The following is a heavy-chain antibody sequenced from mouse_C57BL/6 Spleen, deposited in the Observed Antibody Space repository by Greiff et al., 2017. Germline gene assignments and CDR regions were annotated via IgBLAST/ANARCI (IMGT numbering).Heavy chain of an antibody. CDR2: IRSKSNNYAT. J-gene: IGHJ3*01. D-gene: IGHD2-4*01. CDR3: VSERGDDYDEWFAY. V-gene: IGHV10-1*01. CDR1: GFSFNTYA. Sequence: EVQGVESGGGLVQPKGSLKLSCAASGFSFNTYAMNWVRQAPGKGLEWVARIRSKSNNYATYYADSVKDRFTISRDDSESMLYLQMNNLKTEDTAMYYCVSERGDDYDEWFAYWGQGTLVTVSA.